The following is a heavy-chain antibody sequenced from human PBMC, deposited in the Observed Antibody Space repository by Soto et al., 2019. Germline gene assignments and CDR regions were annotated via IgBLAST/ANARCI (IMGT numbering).Heavy chain of an antibody. CDR2: IYAGGNT. J-gene: IGHJ4*02. D-gene: IGHD1-26*01. CDR3: ARKKSIVGATGYFDY. V-gene: IGHV3-66*01. CDR1: GFTVITNY. Sequence: EVQMVESGGGLVQPGGSLRLSCAVSGFTVITNYISWVRQAPGKGLEWVSDIYAGGNTYYADSVKGRFAISRDNSKNTLYLEMNSLRAEDMAVYYCARKKSIVGATGYFDYWGQGTLVSVSS.